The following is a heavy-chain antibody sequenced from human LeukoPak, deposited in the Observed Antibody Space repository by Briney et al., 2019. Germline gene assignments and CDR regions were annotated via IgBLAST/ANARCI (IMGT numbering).Heavy chain of an antibody. Sequence: TGGSLRLSCAASGFTFSSYGMHWVRQAPGKGLEWVAFIRYDGSNKYYADSVKGRFTISRDNSKNTLYLQMNSLRAEDTAVYYCAKDLGIAAAGPTFDYWGQGTLVTVSS. D-gene: IGHD6-13*01. CDR3: AKDLGIAAAGPTFDY. CDR2: IRYDGSNK. CDR1: GFTFSSYG. J-gene: IGHJ4*02. V-gene: IGHV3-30*02.